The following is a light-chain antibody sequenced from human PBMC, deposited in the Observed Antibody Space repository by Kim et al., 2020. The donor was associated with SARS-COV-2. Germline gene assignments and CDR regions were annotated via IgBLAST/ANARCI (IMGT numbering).Light chain of an antibody. V-gene: IGLV2-14*04. CDR3: SSYTNTITL. CDR2: DVS. Sequence: PGQSITISCTGASSDVGGYDSVSWYQQHPGKAPKLMIYDVSKRPSGVSNRFSGSKSGNTASLTISGLQAEDEADYYCSSYTNTITLFGGGTQLTVL. CDR1: SSDVGGYDS. J-gene: IGLJ2*01.